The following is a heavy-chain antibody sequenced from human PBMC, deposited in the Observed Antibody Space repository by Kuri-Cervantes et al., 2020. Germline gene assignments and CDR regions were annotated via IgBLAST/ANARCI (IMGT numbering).Heavy chain of an antibody. CDR2: LSNTNTII. CDR3: ARATAYGRSGYYYYMDV. D-gene: IGHD1-14*01. CDR1: GGSISSYY. J-gene: IGHJ6*03. Sequence: LSLTCTVSGGSISSYYWSWIRQPPGKGLEWISYLSNTNTIIHYADSVKGRFTISRDNAKSSLYLQMNSLRSEDTAVYYCARATAYGRSGYYYYMDVWGKGTTVTVSS. V-gene: IGHV3-11*01.